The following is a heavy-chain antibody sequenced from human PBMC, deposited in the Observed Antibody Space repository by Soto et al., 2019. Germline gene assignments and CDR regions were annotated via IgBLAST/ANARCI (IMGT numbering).Heavy chain of an antibody. CDR3: ARVSTSGSYFDAFDI. CDR2: IYTSGST. D-gene: IGHD1-26*01. J-gene: IGHJ3*02. V-gene: IGHV4-4*07. Sequence: QVQLQESGPGLVKPSETLSLTCTVSGGSISSYYWSWIRQPAGKGLEWIGRIYTSGSTNYNPSLNSRVTMSVDTSKNQFSLKLSSVTAADTAVYYCARVSTSGSYFDAFDIWGQGTMVTVSS. CDR1: GGSISSYY.